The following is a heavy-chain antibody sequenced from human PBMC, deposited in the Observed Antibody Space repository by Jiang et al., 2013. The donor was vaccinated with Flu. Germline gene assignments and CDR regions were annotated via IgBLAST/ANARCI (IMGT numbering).Heavy chain of an antibody. CDR3: VRQPDTTGTNWFDY. Sequence: FTFSRDNSENTVYLQMNSLRAEDTALYYCVRQPDTTGTNWFDYWGQGTLVTVSS. D-gene: IGHD1-1*01. V-gene: IGHV3-66*04. J-gene: IGHJ5*01.